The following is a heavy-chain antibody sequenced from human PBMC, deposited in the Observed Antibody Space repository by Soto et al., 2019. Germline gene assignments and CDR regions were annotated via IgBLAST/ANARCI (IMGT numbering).Heavy chain of an antibody. CDR3: ARVPGARYCSGGSCYSDIYYMDV. CDR1: GGSISSYY. D-gene: IGHD2-15*01. CDR2: IYYSGST. J-gene: IGHJ6*03. Sequence: SDTLSLTCTVFGGSISSYYWSWIRQPPGKGLEWIGYIYYSGSTNYNPSLKSRVTISVDTSKNQFSLKLSSVTAADTAVYYCARVPGARYCSGGSCYSDIYYMDVWGKGTTVNVSS. V-gene: IGHV4-59*12.